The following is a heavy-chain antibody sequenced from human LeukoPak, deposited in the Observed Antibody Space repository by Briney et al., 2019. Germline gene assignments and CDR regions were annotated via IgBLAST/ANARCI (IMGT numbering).Heavy chain of an antibody. V-gene: IGHV3-21*01. D-gene: IGHD6-6*01. CDR3: ARIGYSSSSFDY. CDR1: GFTFSSYS. Sequence: PGGSLRLSCAAFGFTFSSYSMNWVRQAPGKGLEWVSSISSSSSYIYYADSVKGRFTISRDNAKNSLYLQMDSPRAEDTAVYCCARIGYSSSSFDYWGKGTLVTVSS. J-gene: IGHJ4*02. CDR2: ISSSSSYI.